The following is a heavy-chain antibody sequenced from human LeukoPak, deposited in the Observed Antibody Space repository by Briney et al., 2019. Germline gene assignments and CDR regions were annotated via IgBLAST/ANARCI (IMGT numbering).Heavy chain of an antibody. V-gene: IGHV3-21*01. CDR1: GFTFSSYS. J-gene: IGHJ4*02. Sequence: PGGTLRLSCAASGFTFSSYSMKWVRQAPGKGLEWVSSISSSSRYIYYADSVKGRFTISRDNAKNSPYLQMNSLRAEDTAVYYCASEQDGYNPGWFDYWGQGTLVTVSS. D-gene: IGHD5-24*01. CDR3: ASEQDGYNPGWFDY. CDR2: ISSSSRYI.